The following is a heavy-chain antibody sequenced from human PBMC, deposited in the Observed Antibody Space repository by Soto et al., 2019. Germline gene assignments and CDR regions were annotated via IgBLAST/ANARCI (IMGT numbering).Heavy chain of an antibody. D-gene: IGHD2-8*01. CDR2: IIPIFGTA. V-gene: IGHV1-69*01. CDR3: ARRYVLVVYDAPYYYYGMDV. Sequence: QVQLVQSGAEVKKPGSSVKVSCKASGGTFSSYAISWVRQAPGQGLEWMGGIIPIFGTANYAQKFQGRVTITADEATSTAYMEQSSRRSEDTAVYYFARRYVLVVYDAPYYYYGMDVWGQGTTVTVSS. J-gene: IGHJ6*02. CDR1: GGTFSSYA.